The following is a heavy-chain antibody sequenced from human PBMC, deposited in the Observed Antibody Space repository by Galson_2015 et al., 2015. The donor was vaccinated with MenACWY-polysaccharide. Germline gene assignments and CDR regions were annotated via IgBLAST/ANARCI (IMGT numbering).Heavy chain of an antibody. J-gene: IGHJ3*02. Sequence: SLRLSCAASTVTSRGSGMHWVRQAPGKGLEWVAVIQYDAVYKQYLDSVKGRLSVSRDNSKSTLYLEMNNLRAEDTALYYCAREGSRIVFHAFDTWGQGTMVIVSS. V-gene: IGHV3-33*01. D-gene: IGHD3-10*02. CDR3: AREGSRIVFHAFDT. CDR2: IQYDAVYK. CDR1: TVTSRGSG.